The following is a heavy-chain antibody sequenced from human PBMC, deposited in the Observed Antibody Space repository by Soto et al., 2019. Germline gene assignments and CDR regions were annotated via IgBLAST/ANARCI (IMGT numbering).Heavy chain of an antibody. Sequence: PSETLSVTCTVAGGSIISSSYYWGWNRQPPGKGLEWIGSIYYSGSTYYNPSLKSRVTISVDTSKNQFSLKLSSVTAADTAVYYCMLGSGWKDFDYWGQGTLVTVSS. D-gene: IGHD3-22*01. V-gene: IGHV4-39*01. CDR2: IYYSGST. CDR1: GGSIISSSYY. J-gene: IGHJ4*02. CDR3: MLGSGWKDFDY.